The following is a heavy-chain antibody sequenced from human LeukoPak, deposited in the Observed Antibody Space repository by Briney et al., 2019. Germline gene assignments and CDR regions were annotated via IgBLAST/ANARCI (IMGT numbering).Heavy chain of an antibody. V-gene: IGHV3-66*02. CDR1: GFAVSSNY. CDR2: IYSGGST. CDR3: ARAGNYYDSSGYSH. D-gene: IGHD3-22*01. Sequence: GGSLRLSCAASGFAVSSNYMSWVRQAPGKGLELVSVIYSGGSTYYADSVKGRFTISRDNSKNTLYLQMNSLRAEDTAVYYCARAGNYYDSSGYSHWGQGTLVTVSS. J-gene: IGHJ4*02.